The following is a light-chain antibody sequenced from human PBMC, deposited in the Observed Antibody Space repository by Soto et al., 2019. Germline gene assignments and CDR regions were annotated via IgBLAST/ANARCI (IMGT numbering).Light chain of an antibody. CDR1: QTISSW. V-gene: IGKV1-5*03. CDR2: KAS. Sequence: DIETIQTTSNRSGRVADRLTPTCRRSQTISSWLAWYQQKAGKARKLLIYKASTIKSVVPSRFSGSGSGTEFTLTISSLQTDDCATYYCKHDNSCSEALGQGTKGDIK. CDR3: KHDNSCSEA. J-gene: IGKJ1*01.